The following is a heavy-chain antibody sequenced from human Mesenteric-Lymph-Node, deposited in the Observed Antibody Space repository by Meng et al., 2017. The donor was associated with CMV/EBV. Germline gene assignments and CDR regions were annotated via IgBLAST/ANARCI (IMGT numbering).Heavy chain of an antibody. CDR1: GGSISSYY. V-gene: IGHV4-59*01. D-gene: IGHD6-13*01. CDR3: ARASYSSSWFH. CDR2: IYYSGGT. J-gene: IGHJ4*02. Sequence: SETLSLTCTVSGGSISSYYWSWIRQPPGKGLEWIGYIYYSGGTNYNPSLKSRVTISVDTSKNQFSLRLSSVTAADTAVYYCARASYSSSWFHWGQGTLVTVSS.